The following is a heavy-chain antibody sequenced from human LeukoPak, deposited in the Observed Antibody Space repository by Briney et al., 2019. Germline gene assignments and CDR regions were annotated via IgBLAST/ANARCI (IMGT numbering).Heavy chain of an antibody. V-gene: IGHV4-59*01. J-gene: IGHJ4*02. Sequence: PSETLSLTCTVSGGSISTYHWSWVRQPPEKGLEWIGYISYSGSTNYNPSLQSRVTISVSTSKNQFSLKLTSVTAADTAVYYCAREPTLTTFGYWGQGTLLTVSS. CDR2: ISYSGST. D-gene: IGHD4-17*01. CDR1: GGSISTYH. CDR3: AREPTLTTFGY.